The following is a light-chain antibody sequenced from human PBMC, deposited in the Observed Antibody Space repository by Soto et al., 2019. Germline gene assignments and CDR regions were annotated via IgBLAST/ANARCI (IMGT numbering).Light chain of an antibody. Sequence: EIVMTQSPATLSVSPGERATLSCRVSQSVSSNLAWYQQKPGQAPRLLIYGASTRATGIPARFSGSGSGTEFTLTISSLQSEEFAVYYCQQYNNRRTFGQGTKVEIK. CDR2: GAS. CDR3: QQYNNRRT. CDR1: QSVSSN. J-gene: IGKJ1*01. V-gene: IGKV3-15*01.